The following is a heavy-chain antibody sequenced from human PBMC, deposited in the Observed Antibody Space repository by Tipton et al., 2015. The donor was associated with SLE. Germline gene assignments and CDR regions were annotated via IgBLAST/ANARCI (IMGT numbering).Heavy chain of an antibody. D-gene: IGHD3-3*01. J-gene: IGHJ4*02. CDR2: IYTSGST. CDR1: GGSISSGSYY. Sequence: TLSLTCTVSGGSISSGSYYWSWIRQPAGKGLEWIGHIYTSGSTNYNPSLKSRVTISVDTSKNQFSLKLSSVTAADTAVYYCARRDDFTTYDYWGQGTLVTVSS. CDR3: ARRDDFTTYDY. V-gene: IGHV4-61*09.